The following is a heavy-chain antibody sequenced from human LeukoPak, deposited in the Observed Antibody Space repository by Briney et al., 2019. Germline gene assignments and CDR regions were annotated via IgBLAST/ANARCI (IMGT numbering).Heavy chain of an antibody. Sequence: GGSLRLSCAASGFTFSSYGMHWVRQAPGKGLEWVAVISYDGSNKYYADSVKGRFTISRDNSKNTLYLQMNSLRAEDTAVYYCAKSDYYGSGSNFDYWGQGTLVTVSS. CDR1: GFTFSSYG. CDR2: ISYDGSNK. V-gene: IGHV3-30*18. J-gene: IGHJ4*02. CDR3: AKSDYYGSGSNFDY. D-gene: IGHD3-10*01.